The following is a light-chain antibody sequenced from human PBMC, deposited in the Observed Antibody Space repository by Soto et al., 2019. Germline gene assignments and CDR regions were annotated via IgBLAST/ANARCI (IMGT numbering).Light chain of an antibody. CDR1: QSVSSY. Sequence: EIVLTQSPATLSLSPGERATLSCRASQSVSSYLAWYQQKPGQAPRLLIYDASNRATGIPARFSGSGSGTHFSHTISSLEPEDFAVYYCEQRSNWPPYTFGQGTKLEIK. CDR3: EQRSNWPPYT. J-gene: IGKJ2*01. V-gene: IGKV3-11*01. CDR2: DAS.